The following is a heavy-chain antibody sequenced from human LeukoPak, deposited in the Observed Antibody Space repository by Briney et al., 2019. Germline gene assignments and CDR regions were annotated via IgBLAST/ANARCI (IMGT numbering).Heavy chain of an antibody. CDR1: GFTFSYYG. D-gene: IGHD2-15*01. V-gene: IGHV3-30*03. J-gene: IGHJ4*02. Sequence: PGGSLRLSCAASGFTFSYYGMHWVRQAPGKGLEWVVVISYDGSNEYYADSVKGRFTISRDNSKNTLYLQMNSLRAEDTAVYYCAAVSGYSDYWGQGTLVTVSS. CDR2: ISYDGSNE. CDR3: AAVSGYSDY.